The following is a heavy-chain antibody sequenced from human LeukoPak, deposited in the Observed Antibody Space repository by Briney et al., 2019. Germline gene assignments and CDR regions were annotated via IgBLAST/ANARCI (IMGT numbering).Heavy chain of an antibody. CDR3: ARDRGLGVY. CDR1: GGSISTYY. D-gene: IGHD3-10*01. J-gene: IGHJ4*02. Sequence: PSEILSLTCTVSGGSISTYYWSWIRQPPGKGLEWIGYIHKSGSTNHNPSLKSRVTISVDTSKNQFSLKLSSVTAADTAVYYCARDRGLGVYWGQGTLVTVSS. V-gene: IGHV4-59*01. CDR2: IHKSGST.